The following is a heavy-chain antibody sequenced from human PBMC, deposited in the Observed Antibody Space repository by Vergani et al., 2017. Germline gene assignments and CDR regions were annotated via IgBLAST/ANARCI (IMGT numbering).Heavy chain of an antibody. V-gene: IGHV1-2*02. CDR2: INPNSGGT. Sequence: QVQLVQSGAEVKKPWASVKVSCKASGYTFTGYYMHWVRQAPGQGLEWMGWINPNSGGTNYAQKFQGRVTMTRDTSICTAYMELSRLRSDDTAVYYCARYLAHLLPYGSGSDAFYGMDVWGQGTTVTVSS. CDR3: ARYLAHLLPYGSGSDAFYGMDV. CDR1: GYTFTGYY. J-gene: IGHJ6*02. D-gene: IGHD3-10*01.